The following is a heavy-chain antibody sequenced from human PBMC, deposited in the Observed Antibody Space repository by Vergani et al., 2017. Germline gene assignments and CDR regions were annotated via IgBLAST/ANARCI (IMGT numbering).Heavy chain of an antibody. CDR1: GGSFRRSNW. CDR3: ARGGRYCSSTSCYSLFDY. J-gene: IGHJ4*02. CDR2: IYHSGST. D-gene: IGHD2-2*01. V-gene: IGHV4-4*02. Sequence: QVQLQESGPGLVKPSGTLSLTFAVSGGSFRRSNWWSWVRPPPGKGLGWIGEIYHSGSTNYNPSLKRRVTISVDKSKDQFSLQLSSLTAADTAVYYYARGGRYCSSTSCYSLFDYWGQGTLVTVSS.